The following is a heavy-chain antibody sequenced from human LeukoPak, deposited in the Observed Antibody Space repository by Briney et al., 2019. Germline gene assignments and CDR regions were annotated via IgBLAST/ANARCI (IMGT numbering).Heavy chain of an antibody. V-gene: IGHV4-39*01. CDR3: ARHYIAVAGSPGWFDP. Sequence: SETLSLTCTVSGGSISSSSYYSGWIRQPPGKGLEWIGSIYYSGSTYYNPSLKSRVTISVDTSKNQFSLKLSSVTAADTAVYYCARHYIAVAGSPGWFDPWGQGTLVTVSS. D-gene: IGHD6-19*01. CDR1: GGSISSSSYY. CDR2: IYYSGST. J-gene: IGHJ5*02.